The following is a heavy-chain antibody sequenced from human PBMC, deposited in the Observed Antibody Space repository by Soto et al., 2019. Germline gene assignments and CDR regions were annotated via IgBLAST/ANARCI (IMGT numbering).Heavy chain of an antibody. CDR3: ARELRLGTYYYFACDI. CDR2: INSGGST. J-gene: IGHJ3*02. V-gene: IGHV3-66*01. D-gene: IGHD3-22*01. Sequence: EVQLVESGGGLVQPGGSLRLSCAASGITVSSNYMSWVRQAPGKGLEWVSVINSGGSTYYAGSVKGRFTISRDNSQNTLYLQMNSLRAEDTAVYYCARELRLGTYYYFACDIWGQGTMVTVSS. CDR1: GITVSSNY.